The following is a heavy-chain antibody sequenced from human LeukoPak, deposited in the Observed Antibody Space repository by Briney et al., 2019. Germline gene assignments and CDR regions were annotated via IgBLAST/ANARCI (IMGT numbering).Heavy chain of an antibody. Sequence: SVKFSCKASGGTFSSYAISWVRQATGQGLEWMGRIIPIFGIANYAQKFQGRVTITTDESTSTAYMERSSLGSEATAGSYCARGSGYSYGLVDYWGEGTLVTVSS. J-gene: IGHJ4*02. CDR2: IIPIFGIA. CDR1: GGTFSSYA. D-gene: IGHD5-18*01. CDR3: ARGSGYSYGLVDY. V-gene: IGHV1-69*05.